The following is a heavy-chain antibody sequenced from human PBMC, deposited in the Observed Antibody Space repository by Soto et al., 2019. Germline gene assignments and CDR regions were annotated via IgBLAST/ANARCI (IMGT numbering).Heavy chain of an antibody. D-gene: IGHD3-9*01. CDR1: GFTFSSYA. Sequence: GSLRLSCAASGFTFSSYAMHWVRQAPGKGLEWVAVISYDGSNKYYADSVKGRFTISRDNSKNTLYLQMNSLRAEDTAVYYCAKDLLRYFDWSPLDYWGQGTLVTVSS. V-gene: IGHV3-30-3*01. CDR3: AKDLLRYFDWSPLDY. J-gene: IGHJ4*02. CDR2: ISYDGSNK.